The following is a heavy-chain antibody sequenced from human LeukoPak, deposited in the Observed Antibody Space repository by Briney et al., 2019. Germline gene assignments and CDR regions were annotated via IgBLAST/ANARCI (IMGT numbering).Heavy chain of an antibody. Sequence: GGSLRLYCAASGFTFHQYAIHWVRQVPGKGLEWVSGISWNSASIGYADSVKGRFTISRDNAKNSVYLQMNSLRAEDTALYYCAKDKAPLYSGYDWDLDFWGQGTLVTVSS. CDR3: AKDKAPLYSGYDWDLDF. J-gene: IGHJ4*02. CDR1: GFTFHQYA. D-gene: IGHD5-12*01. CDR2: ISWNSASI. V-gene: IGHV3-9*01.